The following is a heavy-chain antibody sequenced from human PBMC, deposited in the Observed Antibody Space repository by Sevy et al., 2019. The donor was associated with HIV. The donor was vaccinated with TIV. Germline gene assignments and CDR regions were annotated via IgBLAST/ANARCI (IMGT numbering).Heavy chain of an antibody. CDR2: INHSGST. D-gene: IGHD2-2*01. V-gene: IGHV4-34*01. J-gene: IGHJ6*02. CDR1: GGSFSGYY. CDR3: ARGEGYCSSTSCYYYYGMDV. Sequence: SETLSLTCAVYGGSFSGYYWSWIRQPPGKGLEWIGEINHSGSTNYNPSLKSRFTISVDTSKNQFSLKLSSVTAADTAVYYCARGEGYCSSTSCYYYYGMDVWGQGTTVTVSS.